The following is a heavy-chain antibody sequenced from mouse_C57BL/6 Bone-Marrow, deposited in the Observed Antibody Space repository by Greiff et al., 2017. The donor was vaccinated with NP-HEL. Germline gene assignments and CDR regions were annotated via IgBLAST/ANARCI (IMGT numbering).Heavy chain of an antibody. CDR2: IDPETGGN. Sequence: QVQLQQSGAELVRPGASVTLSCKASGYTFTDYEMHWVKQTPVHGLEWIGAIDPETGGNAYNQKFKGKAILTADKSSSTAYMELRSLTSEDSAVYYCTREGDYYYAMDDWGQGTSVTASS. CDR1: GYTFTDYE. CDR3: TREGDYYYAMDD. J-gene: IGHJ4*01. V-gene: IGHV1-15*01. D-gene: IGHD2-4*01.